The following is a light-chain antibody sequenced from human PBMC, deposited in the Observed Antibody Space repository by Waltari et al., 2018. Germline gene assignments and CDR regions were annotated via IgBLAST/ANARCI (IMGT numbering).Light chain of an antibody. V-gene: IGKV1-33*01. CDR3: QQYDNLPYT. J-gene: IGKJ2*01. CDR2: DAS. Sequence: DIQMTQSPSSLSASVGDRVTITCQASQDISNYLKWYQQKPGKAPKLLIYDASNLETGVPSRFSGSGSGTDFTFTSSSLQPEDIATYYWQQYDNLPYTFGQGTKLEIK. CDR1: QDISNY.